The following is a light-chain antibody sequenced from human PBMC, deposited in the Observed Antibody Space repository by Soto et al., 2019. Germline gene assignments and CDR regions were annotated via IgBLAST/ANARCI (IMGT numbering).Light chain of an antibody. V-gene: IGKV3-20*01. Sequence: ELVLTQSPGTLSLSAGESATLSCRASQSVSNNYLAWYQQKPGQAPRLLIYGASNRATGIQDRFSGSGSGTEFTLTIRRLEPEDFAVYYCKQYGSSGTCGQGTKVDIK. CDR3: KQYGSSGT. CDR2: GAS. J-gene: IGKJ1*01. CDR1: QSVSNNY.